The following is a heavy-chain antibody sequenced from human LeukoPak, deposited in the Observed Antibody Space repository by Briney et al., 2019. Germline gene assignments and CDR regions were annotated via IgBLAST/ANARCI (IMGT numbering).Heavy chain of an antibody. J-gene: IGHJ4*02. D-gene: IGHD4-11*01. CDR1: GGSISSGDYY. CDR3: ARHGTGDYSNRPNLFDY. V-gene: IGHV4-61*08. CDR2: IYYSGST. Sequence: PSETLSLTCTVSGGSISSGDYYWSWIRQPPGKGLEWIGYIYYSGSTNYNPSLKSRVTISVDTSKNQFSLKLSSVTAADTAVYYCARHGTGDYSNRPNLFDYWGQGTLVTVSS.